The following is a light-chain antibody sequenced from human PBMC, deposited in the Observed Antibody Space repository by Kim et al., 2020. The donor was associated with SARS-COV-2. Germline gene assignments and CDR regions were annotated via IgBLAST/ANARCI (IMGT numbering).Light chain of an antibody. J-gene: IGKJ1*01. CDR3: QQSNDWPPLT. CDR2: DAT. CDR1: QTINNR. V-gene: IGKV3-15*01. Sequence: GERATLSCRASQTINNRLVWYQHKPGQAPRLLIYDATTRATGVPARFIGSGSETDFTLTISSLQSEDFAVYYCQQSNDWPPLTFGQGTKVDIK.